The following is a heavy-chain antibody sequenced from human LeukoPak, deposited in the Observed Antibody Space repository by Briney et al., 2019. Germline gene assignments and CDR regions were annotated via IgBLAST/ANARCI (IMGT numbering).Heavy chain of an antibody. CDR2: ISVHGSST. CDR3: AKGTAAAGIWALDI. Sequence: PGGSLRLSCEASGSIFTSYAMNWVRQAPGKGLEWVSSISVHGSSTYYADSVKGRFSISRDDSKTTLYLQMDSLRAEDTAVYYCAKGTAAAGIWALDIWGQGTVVTVSS. CDR1: GSIFTSYA. V-gene: IGHV3-23*01. J-gene: IGHJ3*02. D-gene: IGHD6-13*01.